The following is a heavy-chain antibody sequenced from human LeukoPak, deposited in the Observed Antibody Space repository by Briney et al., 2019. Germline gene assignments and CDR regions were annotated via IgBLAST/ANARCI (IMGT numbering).Heavy chain of an antibody. V-gene: IGHV4-59*01. CDR2: IYYSGST. CDR1: GGSISSYY. Sequence: SETLSLTCTVSGGSISSYYWSWIRQPPGKGLEWIGYIYYSGSTNYNPSLKSRVTISVDTSKNQFSLKLRSVTAADTAVYYCARPSSGWYFFDYWGQGTLVTVSS. D-gene: IGHD6-19*01. J-gene: IGHJ4*02. CDR3: ARPSSGWYFFDY.